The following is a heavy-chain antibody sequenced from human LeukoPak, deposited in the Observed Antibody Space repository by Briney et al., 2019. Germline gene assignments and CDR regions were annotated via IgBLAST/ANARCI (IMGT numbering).Heavy chain of an antibody. V-gene: IGHV4-38-2*01. CDR2: MYHSGST. CDR3: ARHFVRSGSYWADY. D-gene: IGHD1-26*01. J-gene: IGHJ4*02. CDR1: GYSISSGYY. Sequence: PSETLSLTCAVSGYSISSGYYWGWIRQPPGKGLEWIGIMYHSGSTYYNPSLKSRLTITVDTSKNQFSLRVTSVTAADTALYYCARHFVRSGSYWADYWGQGTLVTVSS.